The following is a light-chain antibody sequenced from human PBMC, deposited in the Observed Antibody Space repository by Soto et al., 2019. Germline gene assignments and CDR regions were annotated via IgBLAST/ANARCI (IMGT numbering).Light chain of an antibody. CDR2: EDT. V-gene: IGLV2-14*02. Sequence: QSALTQPASVSGSPGQSITISCTGSPDLVSWYQQHPGSAPKLLIDEDTKRPSAVSERFSGSRSGNTASLTISGLQAEDEADYYCSSYTSSSTPYVFGTGTKVTVL. CDR3: SSYTSSSTPYV. CDR1: PDL. J-gene: IGLJ1*01.